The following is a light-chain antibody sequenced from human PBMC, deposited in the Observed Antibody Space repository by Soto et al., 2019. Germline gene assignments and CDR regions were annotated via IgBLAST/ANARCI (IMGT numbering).Light chain of an antibody. J-gene: IGKJ5*01. CDR2: GAS. CDR3: HQYNNWPPT. V-gene: IGKV3-15*01. Sequence: EIVMTQPPATLSVSPGERATLSCRASQSVSSNLAWYQQKPGQAPRLLIYGASTRATGIPARFSGSGSGTEFTLTISSLQSEDFAVYYCHQYNNWPPTFGQGTRLEIK. CDR1: QSVSSN.